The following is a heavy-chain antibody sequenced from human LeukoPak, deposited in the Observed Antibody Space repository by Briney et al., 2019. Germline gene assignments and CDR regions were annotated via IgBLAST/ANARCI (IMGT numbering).Heavy chain of an antibody. CDR2: IYSGGST. J-gene: IGHJ4*02. Sequence: PGGSLRLSCAASGFIVSSNYMSWVRQAPGKGLEWVSVIYSGGSTYYADSVKGRFTISRHNSQNTLYLQMNSLKSEDTAVYYCARAADGSSGRFDYWGQGTLVTVSP. CDR1: GFIVSSNY. V-gene: IGHV3-53*04. CDR3: ARAADGSSGRFDY. D-gene: IGHD6-19*01.